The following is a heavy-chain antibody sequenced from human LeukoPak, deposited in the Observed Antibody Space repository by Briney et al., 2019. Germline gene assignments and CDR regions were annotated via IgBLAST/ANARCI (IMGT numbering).Heavy chain of an antibody. J-gene: IGHJ4*02. D-gene: IGHD5-18*01. Sequence: PSETLSLTGTVSGGSISSYYWSWIRQPPGKGLEWMGYIYYSGSTNYNPSLKSRVTMSVDTSNNQFSLKLSSVTAADTAVYYCARGARERGYSYGQLDYWGQGTLVTVSS. V-gene: IGHV4-59*01. CDR2: IYYSGST. CDR1: GGSISSYY. CDR3: ARGARERGYSYGQLDY.